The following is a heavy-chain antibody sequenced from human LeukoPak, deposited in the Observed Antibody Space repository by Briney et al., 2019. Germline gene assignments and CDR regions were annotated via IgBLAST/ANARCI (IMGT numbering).Heavy chain of an antibody. J-gene: IGHJ4*02. CDR3: ARESRSGYSFDY. CDR1: GGSISSSKW. D-gene: IGHD3-22*01. Sequence: SGTLSLTCAVSGGSISSSKWWSWVRQPPGKGLEWIGEIYHSGSTNYNPSLKSRVTISVDTSKNQFSLKLSSVTAADTAVYYCARESRSGYSFDYWGQGTLVTVSS. CDR2: IYHSGST. V-gene: IGHV4-4*02.